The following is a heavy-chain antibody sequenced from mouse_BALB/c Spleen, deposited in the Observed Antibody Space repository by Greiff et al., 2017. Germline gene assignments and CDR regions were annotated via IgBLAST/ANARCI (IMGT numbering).Heavy chain of an antibody. V-gene: IGHV6-6*02. Sequence: EVKVEESGGGLVQPGGSMKLSCVASGFTFSNYWMNWVRQSPEKGLEWVAEIRLKSNNYATHYAESVKGRFTISRDDSKSSVYLQMNNLRAEDTGIYYCTRRDYGYGAMDYWGQGTSVTVSS. J-gene: IGHJ4*01. CDR2: IRLKSNNYAT. D-gene: IGHD1-2*01. CDR1: GFTFSNYW. CDR3: TRRDYGYGAMDY.